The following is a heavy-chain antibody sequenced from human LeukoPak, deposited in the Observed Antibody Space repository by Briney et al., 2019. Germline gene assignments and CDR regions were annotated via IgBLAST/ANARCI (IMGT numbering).Heavy chain of an antibody. CDR3: AKDSRGYIVGATTDY. CDR2: ISGSGGST. Sequence: GGSLRLSCAASGFTFSSYGMSWVRQAPGKGLDWVSAISGSGGSTYYADSVKGRFTISRDNSKNTLYLQMNSLRAEDTAVYYCAKDSRGYIVGATTDYWGQGTLVTVSP. D-gene: IGHD1-26*01. V-gene: IGHV3-23*01. CDR1: GFTFSSYG. J-gene: IGHJ4*02.